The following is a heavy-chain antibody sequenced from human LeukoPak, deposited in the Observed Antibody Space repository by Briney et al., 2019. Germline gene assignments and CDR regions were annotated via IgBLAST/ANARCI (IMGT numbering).Heavy chain of an antibody. CDR2: INTNTGNP. Sequence: GASVKVSCKASGYTFTSYSMNWVRQAPGQGFEWMGWINTNTGNPTYAQGFTGRFVFSLDTSVSTAYLQISNLKAEDTAVYYCARFYSGSYSYFDYWGQGTLVTVSS. CDR3: ARFYSGSYSYFDY. CDR1: GYTFTSYS. V-gene: IGHV7-4-1*02. J-gene: IGHJ4*02. D-gene: IGHD1-26*01.